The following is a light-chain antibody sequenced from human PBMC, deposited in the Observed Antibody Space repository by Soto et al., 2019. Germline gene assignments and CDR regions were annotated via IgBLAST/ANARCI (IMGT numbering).Light chain of an antibody. V-gene: IGKV1-39*01. CDR1: QSIGSY. CDR3: PQSYSGPWT. CDR2: AAS. J-gene: IGKJ1*01. Sequence: DIQMTQSPSSLSASVGDGVTITCRASQSIGSYVNWYQQRPGKAPKVLIFAASSLQSGVPSRFSGSGSGTDFTLTIRSLQPEDFTTYYCPQSYSGPWTFGQGTKVDLK.